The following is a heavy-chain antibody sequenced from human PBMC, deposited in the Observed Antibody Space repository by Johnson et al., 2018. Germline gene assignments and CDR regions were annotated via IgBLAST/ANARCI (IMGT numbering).Heavy chain of an antibody. CDR1: GASINSGDYY. D-gene: IGHD3-10*01. Sequence: QVQLQESGPGLVKPSQTLSLTCTVSGASINSGDYYWIWIRQPPRKGLEWVGYIYYSGGHYYNPSLKSRSTISVDPSKNQFSLKLTSVTAADTAVYYCARVGLWFGELLGAFDIWGQGTMVTVSS. CDR3: ARVGLWFGELLGAFDI. CDR2: IYYSGGH. J-gene: IGHJ3*02. V-gene: IGHV4-30-4*01.